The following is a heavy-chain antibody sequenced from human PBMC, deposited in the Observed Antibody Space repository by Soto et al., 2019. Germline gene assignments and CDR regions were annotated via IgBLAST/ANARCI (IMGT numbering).Heavy chain of an antibody. V-gene: IGHV3-23*01. Sequence: EVQLLQSGGGLVHPGGSLRVSCAASGFTFTDYAMTWIRQAPGKGLEWVSAISSRGTNTYYADSVTGRFTVSRDNSKNTLYLQMDSLRADDTAVYYCAKGAAGRTNDYGDYWGQGTLVTVSS. CDR2: ISSRGTNT. D-gene: IGHD3-16*01. J-gene: IGHJ4*02. CDR3: AKGAAGRTNDYGDY. CDR1: GFTFTDYA.